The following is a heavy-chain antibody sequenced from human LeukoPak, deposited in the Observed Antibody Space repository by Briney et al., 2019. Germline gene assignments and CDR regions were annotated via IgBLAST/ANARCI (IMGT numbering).Heavy chain of an antibody. V-gene: IGHV3-66*01. CDR3: AREGYYYDSSGYQLDAFDI. Sequence: GSLRLSCAASGFTASSDYISWVRQAPGQGLGWGSVIYRGGRTYYADSVQGRFTISRDNSTNTLSLQMNSLRAEDTAVYYCAREGYYYDSSGYQLDAFDIWGQGTIDSVSS. D-gene: IGHD3-22*01. J-gene: IGHJ3*02. CDR1: GFTASSDY. CDR2: IYRGGRT.